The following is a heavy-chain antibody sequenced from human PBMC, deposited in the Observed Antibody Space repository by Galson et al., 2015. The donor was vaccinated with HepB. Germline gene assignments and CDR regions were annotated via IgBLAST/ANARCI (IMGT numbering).Heavy chain of an antibody. CDR3: ARGGYSSGCDY. Sequence: SLRLSCAASGFTFSSYWMNWVRQAPGKGLEWVGNINEDGSQEYYADPVKGRFTISRDNAKNSLYLQMSSLRGEDTAVYYCARGGYSSGCDYWGQGALVTVSS. V-gene: IGHV3-7*03. J-gene: IGHJ4*02. D-gene: IGHD5-18*01. CDR2: INEDGSQE. CDR1: GFTFSSYW.